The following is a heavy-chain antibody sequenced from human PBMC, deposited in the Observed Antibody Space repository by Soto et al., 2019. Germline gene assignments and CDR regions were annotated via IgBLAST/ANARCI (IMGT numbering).Heavy chain of an antibody. CDR1: GFTFSSYA. J-gene: IGHJ6*02. CDR3: AKDDIVLMVYGYYYGMDV. V-gene: IGHV3-23*01. Sequence: GGSLRLSCAASGFTFSSYAMSWVRQAPGKGLEWVSAISGSGGSTYYADSVKGRFTISRDNSKNTLYLQMNSLRAEDTAVYYCAKDDIVLMVYGYYYGMDVWGQGTTVTVSS. D-gene: IGHD2-8*01. CDR2: ISGSGGST.